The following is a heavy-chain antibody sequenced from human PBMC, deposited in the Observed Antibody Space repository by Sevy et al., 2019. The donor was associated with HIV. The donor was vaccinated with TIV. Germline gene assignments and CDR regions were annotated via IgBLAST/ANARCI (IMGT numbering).Heavy chain of an antibody. CDR3: ARSLKDRTPSAGH. D-gene: IGHD3-10*01. CDR2: ISSTTGYT. V-gene: IGHV3-11*06. Sequence: GGSLRLSCTASGFTFSDYYMSWIRQAPGKGLECVSFISSTTGYTNYADSVKGRFTISRDNAKNSLYLQMNNLRAEDTAVYYCARSLKDRTPSAGHWGQGTLVTVSS. CDR1: GFTFSDYY. J-gene: IGHJ4*02.